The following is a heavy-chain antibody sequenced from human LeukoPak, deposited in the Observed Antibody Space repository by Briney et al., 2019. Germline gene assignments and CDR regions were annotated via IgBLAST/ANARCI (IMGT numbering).Heavy chain of an antibody. V-gene: IGHV4-39*01. CDR3: ASPSKLVISRGGFDI. CDR1: GGSSSETTYY. D-gene: IGHD3-22*01. J-gene: IGHJ3*02. CDR2: IYFSET. Sequence: PSETLSPTCTVSGGSSSETTYYWTWIRQPPGKGLEWIASIYFSETKYNPSLKSRVTISGDTSKNQFSLKLSSVTAADTAVYYCASPSKLVISRGGFDIWGKGTVVTVSA.